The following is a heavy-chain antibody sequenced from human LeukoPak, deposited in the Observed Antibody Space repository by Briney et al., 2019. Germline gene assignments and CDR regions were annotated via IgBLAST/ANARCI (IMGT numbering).Heavy chain of an antibody. CDR2: INWNGGAT. D-gene: IGHD1-26*01. CDR1: GFSLDDYG. CDR3: ARAQRSGSYDDAFAI. J-gene: IGHJ3*02. Sequence: PGGALRLSCAASGFSLDDYGMIGGRHAPGKGLKWGSGINWNGGATGYADSVKGRFTISRDNAKNSLYLQMNSLRAEDTALYDCARAQRSGSYDDAFAIWGQGTMVTVSS. V-gene: IGHV3-20*01.